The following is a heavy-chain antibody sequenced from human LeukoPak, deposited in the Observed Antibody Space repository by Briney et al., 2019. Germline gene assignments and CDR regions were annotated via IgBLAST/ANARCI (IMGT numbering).Heavy chain of an antibody. CDR2: IGSSSSYI. CDR3: ASSYDFWSGYFDY. J-gene: IGHJ4*02. D-gene: IGHD3-3*01. Sequence: PGGSLRLSCAASGFTFSSYSMNWVRQAPGKGLEWVSSIGSSSSYIYYADSVKGRYTISRDNAKNSLYLQMNSLRAEDTAVYYCASSYDFWSGYFDYWGQGTLVTVSS. V-gene: IGHV3-21*01. CDR1: GFTFSSYS.